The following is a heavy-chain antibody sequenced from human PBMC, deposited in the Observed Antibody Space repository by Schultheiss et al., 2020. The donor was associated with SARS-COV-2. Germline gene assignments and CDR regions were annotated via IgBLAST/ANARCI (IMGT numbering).Heavy chain of an antibody. CDR2: IYPVDSDT. CDR3: ARIVVPAAISWFDP. CDR1: GYNFSAYW. J-gene: IGHJ5*02. V-gene: IGHV5-51*01. Sequence: GESLKISCKGSGYNFSAYWIVWVRQMPGKGLEWMGIIYPVDSDTRYSPSFQGQVTISADKSISTAYLQWSSLKASDTAMYYCARIVVPAAISWFDPWGQGTLVTVSS. D-gene: IGHD2-2*02.